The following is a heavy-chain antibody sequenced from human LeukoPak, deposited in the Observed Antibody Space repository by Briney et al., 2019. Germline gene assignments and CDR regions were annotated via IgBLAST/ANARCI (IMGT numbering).Heavy chain of an antibody. V-gene: IGHV3-9*01. J-gene: IGHJ5*02. CDR3: AKDAQGAAGTFWCDP. D-gene: IGHD6-13*01. CDR1: GLPFDDYA. Sequence: GGSLRLSCAPSGLPFDDYAMHWVRKAPGKGLEWVSGNSWYSGSIGYADSVKGRLTISRDNAKNSLYLQMNSLRAEDTALYYCAKDAQGAAGTFWCDPWGQGTLVTVSS. CDR2: NSWYSGSI.